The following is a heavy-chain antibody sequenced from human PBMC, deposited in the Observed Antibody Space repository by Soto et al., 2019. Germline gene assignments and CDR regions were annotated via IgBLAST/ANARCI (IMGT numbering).Heavy chain of an antibody. J-gene: IGHJ4*02. D-gene: IGHD1-26*01. V-gene: IGHV3-23*01. CDR1: GFIFTGYA. Sequence: PXESLRLTCAASGFIFTGYALSWVRQAPGKGLEWVSTISGSDGKTYYADSVKGRFSISRDTSKTTLYLQMNSLRVEDTDVYYCARWSFLDYWGQGTRVTVSS. CDR3: ARWSFLDY. CDR2: ISGSDGKT.